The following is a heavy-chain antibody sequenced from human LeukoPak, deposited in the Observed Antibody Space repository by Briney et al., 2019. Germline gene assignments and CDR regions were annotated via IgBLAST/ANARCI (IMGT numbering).Heavy chain of an antibody. V-gene: IGHV1-8*01. D-gene: IGHD6-6*01. CDR2: MNPNSGNT. Sequence: ASVKVSCKASGYTFTSYDINWVRQATGQGLEWTGWMNPNSGNTGYAQKFQGRATMTRNTSISTAYMELSSLRSEDTAVYYCARGLGGQLVRDYWGQGTLVTVSS. CDR1: GYTFTSYD. J-gene: IGHJ4*02. CDR3: ARGLGGQLVRDY.